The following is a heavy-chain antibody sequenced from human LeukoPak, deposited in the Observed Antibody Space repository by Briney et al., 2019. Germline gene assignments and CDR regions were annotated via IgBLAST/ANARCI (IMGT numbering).Heavy chain of an antibody. J-gene: IGHJ6*02. Sequence: QTGGSLRLSCAASGFTFSSYAMHWVRQAPGKGLEWVAVISYDGSNKYYADSVKGRFTISRDNSKNTLYLQMNSLRAEDTAAYYCARGFRGTTVTSMDVWGQGTTVTVSS. D-gene: IGHD4-17*01. CDR3: ARGFRGTTVTSMDV. V-gene: IGHV3-30-3*01. CDR2: ISYDGSNK. CDR1: GFTFSSYA.